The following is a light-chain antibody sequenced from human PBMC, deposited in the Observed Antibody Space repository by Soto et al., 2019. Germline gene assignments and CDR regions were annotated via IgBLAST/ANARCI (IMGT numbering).Light chain of an antibody. V-gene: IGLV2-14*03. Sequence: QSALTQPASVSGSPGQSITISCTGTSSDVGGYNYVSWYQQHPGKAPKLMIHDVSKRPSGISDRFSGSKSGNTASLTISGLRSADEADYYCSSYTSSSKVLFGGGTKLT. CDR2: DVS. CDR3: SSYTSSSKVL. J-gene: IGLJ2*01. CDR1: SSDVGGYNY.